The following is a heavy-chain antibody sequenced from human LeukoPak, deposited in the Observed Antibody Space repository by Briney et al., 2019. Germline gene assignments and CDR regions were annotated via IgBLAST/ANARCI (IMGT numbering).Heavy chain of an antibody. CDR1: GGSISSSSYY. D-gene: IGHD6-19*01. J-gene: IGHJ4*02. V-gene: IGHV4-39*07. CDR3: ARVPRYSSGWAEGDY. CDR2: IYYSGST. Sequence: SETLSLTCTVSGGSISSSSYYWGWIRQPPGKGLEWIGSIYYSGSTYYNPSLKSRVTISVDTSKNQFSLKLSSVTAADTAVYYCARVPRYSSGWAEGDYWGQGTLVTVSS.